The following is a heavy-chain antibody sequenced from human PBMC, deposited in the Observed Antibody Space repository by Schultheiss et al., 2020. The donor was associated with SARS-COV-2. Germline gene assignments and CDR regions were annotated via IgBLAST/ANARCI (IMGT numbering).Heavy chain of an antibody. CDR3: ARDRDTAMVRVFDY. J-gene: IGHJ4*02. V-gene: IGHV3-21*01. CDR2: ISSSSSYI. Sequence: GESLKISCAASGFTFSSYSMNWVRQAPGKGLEWVSSISSSSSYIYYADSVKGRFTISRDNAKNSLYLQMNSLRAEDTAVYYCARDRDTAMVRVFDYWGQGTLVTVSS. D-gene: IGHD5-18*01. CDR1: GFTFSSYS.